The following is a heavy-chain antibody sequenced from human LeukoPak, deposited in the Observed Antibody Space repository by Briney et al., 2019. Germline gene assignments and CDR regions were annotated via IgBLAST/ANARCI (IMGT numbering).Heavy chain of an antibody. D-gene: IGHD5-18*01. V-gene: IGHV4-39*07. CDR2: VFYNGDT. CDR1: GGSIIISGYY. CDR3: AREDTFAPFSY. Sequence: SETLSLTCAVSGGSIIISGYYWAWIRQPPGKGLEWIGSVFYNGDTYYNPSLRSRVTISVDTSKNQFSLTLNSVTAADTAVYYCAREDTFAPFSYWGQGTLVTVSS. J-gene: IGHJ4*02.